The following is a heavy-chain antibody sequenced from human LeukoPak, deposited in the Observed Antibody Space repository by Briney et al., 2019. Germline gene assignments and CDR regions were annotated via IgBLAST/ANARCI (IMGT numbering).Heavy chain of an antibody. D-gene: IGHD6-13*01. J-gene: IGHJ4*02. V-gene: IGHV3-73*01. CDR3: TRRGSRWGGGVDY. CDR2: IRSKANSYAT. Sequence: GGSLRLSCAASGFAFSGSTMHWVRQASGKGLEWVGRIRSKANSYATAYAASVTGRFTISRDDSKNTAYLQMNSLKTEDTAVYNCTRRGSRWGGGVDYWGQGTLVTVSS. CDR1: GFAFSGST.